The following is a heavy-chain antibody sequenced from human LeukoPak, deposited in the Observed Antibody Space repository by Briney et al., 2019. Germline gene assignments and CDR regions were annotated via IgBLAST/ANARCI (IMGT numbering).Heavy chain of an antibody. D-gene: IGHD1-14*01. Sequence: AGTLCLTCAASGFTFSSDCKHWVRHAPGKGLVWVSRINSDGSSTTYADSVKGRFTISRDNAKNTLYLQMNSLRAEDTAVYYCARLRSDHKPFDYWGPGTLVTVSS. CDR1: GFTFSSDC. CDR3: ARLRSDHKPFDY. J-gene: IGHJ4*02. CDR2: INSDGSST. V-gene: IGHV3-74*01.